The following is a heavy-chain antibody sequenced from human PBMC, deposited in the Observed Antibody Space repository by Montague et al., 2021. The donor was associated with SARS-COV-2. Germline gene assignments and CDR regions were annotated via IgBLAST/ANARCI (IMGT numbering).Heavy chain of an antibody. CDR2: IHYSGST. D-gene: IGHD2-15*01. V-gene: IGHV4-31*03. CDR3: ARVLGGYCSGGSCYRGWYFDL. CDR1: GGSISSGGYY. J-gene: IGHJ2*01. Sequence: TLSLTCTVSGGSISSGGYYWGWIRQHPGKGLEWIGYIHYSGSTYYNPSLKSRVTISVDTSKNQFSLKLSSVTAADTAVYYCARVLGGYCSGGSCYRGWYFDLWGRGTLVTVSS.